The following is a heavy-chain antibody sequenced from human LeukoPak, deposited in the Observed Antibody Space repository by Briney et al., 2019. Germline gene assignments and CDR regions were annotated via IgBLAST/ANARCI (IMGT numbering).Heavy chain of an antibody. Sequence: PGGSLRLSCAASGFTFSSYSMNWVRQSPRKGLEWVSFISSSSSYIYYADSVKGRFTISRDNAKNSLYLQVNSLRAEDTAVYYCARVSSSWHFVDYWGQGTLVTVSS. D-gene: IGHD6-13*01. CDR2: ISSSSSYI. V-gene: IGHV3-21*01. J-gene: IGHJ4*02. CDR1: GFTFSSYS. CDR3: ARVSSSWHFVDY.